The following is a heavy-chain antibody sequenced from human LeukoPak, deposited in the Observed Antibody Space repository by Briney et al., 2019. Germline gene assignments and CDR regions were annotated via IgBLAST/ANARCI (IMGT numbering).Heavy chain of an antibody. D-gene: IGHD2-2*01. J-gene: IGHJ4*02. CDR3: ARDAGLEWSSTSCLDY. CDR2: INPSGGST. CDR1: GYTFTSYY. V-gene: IGHV1-46*01. Sequence: GASVTVSCKASGYTFTSYYMHWVRQAPGQGLEWMGIINPSGGSTSYAQKFQGRVTMTRDMSTSTVYMELSSLRSEDTAVYYCARDAGLEWSSTSCLDYWGQGTLVTVSS.